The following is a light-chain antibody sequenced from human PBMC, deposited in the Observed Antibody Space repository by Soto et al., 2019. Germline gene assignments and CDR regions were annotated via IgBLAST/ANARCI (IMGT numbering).Light chain of an antibody. CDR1: QSISSW. CDR2: KAS. J-gene: IGKJ1*01. V-gene: IGKV1-5*03. Sequence: DIQMTQSPSTLSASVGDRVTITCRASQSISSWLAWYQQKPGKAPKLLIYKASSLESGVPSRFSGSGSGTEFTLTISSLQPYNFATYYCQQYNSYRRTFGQGTKVEFK. CDR3: QQYNSYRRT.